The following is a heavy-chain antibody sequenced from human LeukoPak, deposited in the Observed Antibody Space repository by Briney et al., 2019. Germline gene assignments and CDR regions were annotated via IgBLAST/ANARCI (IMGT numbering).Heavy chain of an antibody. D-gene: IGHD4-17*01. V-gene: IGHV1-46*01. CDR2: INPSGGST. J-gene: IGHJ4*02. Sequence: ASVKVSCKASGYTFTSYYMHWVRQAPGQGLEWMGIINPSGGSTSYAQKFQGRVTMTRDTSTSTAYMELSSLRSEDTAVYYCAYKSLGDGDYVSSNFDYWGQGTLVTVSS. CDR3: AYKSLGDGDYVSSNFDY. CDR1: GYTFTSYY.